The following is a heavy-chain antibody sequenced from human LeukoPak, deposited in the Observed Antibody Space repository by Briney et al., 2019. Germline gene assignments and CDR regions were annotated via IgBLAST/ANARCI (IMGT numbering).Heavy chain of an antibody. Sequence: ASVKVSCKASGYSFTGYGVAWVRQAPGQGLEWMGWIAAYNGLTNYAENLQGRLTLSTDTSTSSAFMELRNLTSDDTAVYYCASNTYYYDSSGYYFEGGYYFDYWGQGTLVTVSS. D-gene: IGHD3-22*01. V-gene: IGHV1-18*01. CDR1: GYSFTGYG. J-gene: IGHJ4*02. CDR2: IAAYNGLT. CDR3: ASNTYYYDSSGYYFEGGYYFDY.